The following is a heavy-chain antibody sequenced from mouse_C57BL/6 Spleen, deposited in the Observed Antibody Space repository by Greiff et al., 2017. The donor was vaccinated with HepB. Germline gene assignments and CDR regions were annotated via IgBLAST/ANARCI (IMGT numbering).Heavy chain of an antibody. CDR1: GYTFTSYW. V-gene: IGHV1-61*01. Sequence: QVQLQQPGAELVRPGSSVKLSCKASGYTFTSYWMDWVKQRPGQGLEWIGNIYPSDSETHYNQKFKDKATLTVDKSSSTAYMQLSSLTSEDSAVYYCARSYYYGSSYVGFDYWGQGTTLTVSS. J-gene: IGHJ2*01. CDR2: IYPSDSET. CDR3: ARSYYYGSSYVGFDY. D-gene: IGHD1-1*01.